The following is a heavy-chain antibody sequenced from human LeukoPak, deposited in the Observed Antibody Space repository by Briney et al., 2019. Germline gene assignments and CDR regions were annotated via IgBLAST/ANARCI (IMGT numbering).Heavy chain of an antibody. V-gene: IGHV3-48*03. D-gene: IGHD3-3*01. CDR3: ARVAWSGFDL. CDR2: ISASGRTT. CDR1: GFKFSSYD. Sequence: GGSLRLSCAASGFKFSSYDMDWVRQAPGKGLEWVSYISASGRTTYYVDSVKGRLTLSRDNAKNSLYLQMNSLRAEDMAVYYCARVAWSGFDLWGQGTMVTGSP. J-gene: IGHJ3*01.